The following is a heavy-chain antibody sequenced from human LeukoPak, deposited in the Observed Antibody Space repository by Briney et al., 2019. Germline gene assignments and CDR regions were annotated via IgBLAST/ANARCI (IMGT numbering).Heavy chain of an antibody. V-gene: IGHV1-2*02. CDR1: GYTFTGYY. D-gene: IGHD4-17*01. J-gene: IGHJ6*02. CDR3: ATPTVTTDYYYYGMDV. Sequence: ASVKVSCKASGYTFTGYYMHWVRQAPGQGLEWMGWINPNSGGTNYAQKFQGRVTTTRDTSISTAYMELSRLRSDDTAVYYCATPTVTTDYYYYGMDVWGQGTLVTVSS. CDR2: INPNSGGT.